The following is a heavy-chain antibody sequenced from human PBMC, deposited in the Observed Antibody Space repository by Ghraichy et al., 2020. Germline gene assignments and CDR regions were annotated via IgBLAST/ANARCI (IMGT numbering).Heavy chain of an antibody. J-gene: IGHJ6*02. V-gene: IGHV1-18*01. CDR1: GYTFTSYG. D-gene: IGHD6-19*01. CDR3: ARVSDSSDWFYFYYGMDV. CDR2: ISAYNGNT. Sequence: ASVKVSCKASGYTFTSYGISWVRQAPGQGLEWMGWISAYNGNTNYAQKFQGRVTMTTDTSTTTAYMELRSLRSDDTAVYYCARVSDSSDWFYFYYGMDVWGQGTTVTVSS.